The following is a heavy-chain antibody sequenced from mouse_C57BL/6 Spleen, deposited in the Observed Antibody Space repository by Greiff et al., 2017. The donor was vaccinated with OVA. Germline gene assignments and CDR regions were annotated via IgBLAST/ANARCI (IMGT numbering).Heavy chain of an antibody. V-gene: IGHV1-59*01. CDR1: GYTFTSYW. D-gene: IGHD2-1*01. Sequence: QVQLQQPGAELVRPGTSVKLSCKASGYTFTSYWMHWVKQGPGQGLEWIGVIDPADSSINYTQTFKGKATLTVDTSSSTAYMQRSSLTSEDAAVYYCARRHYGNLFDYWGQGTTLTVSS. CDR2: IDPADSSI. CDR3: ARRHYGNLFDY. J-gene: IGHJ2*01.